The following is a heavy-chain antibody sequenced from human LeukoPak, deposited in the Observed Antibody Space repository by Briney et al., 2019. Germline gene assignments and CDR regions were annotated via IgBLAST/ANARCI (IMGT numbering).Heavy chain of an antibody. D-gene: IGHD2-8*01. CDR3: ARDYVDDIPMIKDY. CDR2: INLSGGST. J-gene: IGHJ4*02. CDR1: GYTFTRYH. Sequence: ASVKVSCKASGYTFTRYHMHWVRQAPGQGLEWMGLINLSGGSTTYAQRFQGRVTLTRDTSTSTVYMELSSLRSEDTAVYYCARDYVDDIPMIKDYWGQGTLVTVSS. V-gene: IGHV1-46*01.